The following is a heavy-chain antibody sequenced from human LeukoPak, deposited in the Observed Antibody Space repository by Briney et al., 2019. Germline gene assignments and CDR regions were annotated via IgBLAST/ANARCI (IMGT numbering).Heavy chain of an antibody. CDR2: IYSGGRT. J-gene: IGHJ4*02. D-gene: IGHD3-10*01. CDR1: GFTFSSNY. V-gene: IGHV3-66*01. CDR3: ARDPGYGSGSLWD. Sequence: GGSRRLSCAASGFTFSSNYMSGVGQAPGKGREWVSVIYSGGRTYYEDSVKGRFTISRDNSKNTLYLQMNSLRAEDTAVYYCARDPGYGSGSLWDWGQGTLVTVSS.